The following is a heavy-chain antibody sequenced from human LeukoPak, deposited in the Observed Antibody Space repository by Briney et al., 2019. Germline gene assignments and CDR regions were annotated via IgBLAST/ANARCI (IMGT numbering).Heavy chain of an antibody. V-gene: IGHV1-46*01. D-gene: IGHD4-17*01. CDR3: ARPFGPRDYGDTRPFDY. Sequence: ASVKVSCKASGGTFSSYAISWVRQAPGQGLEWMGIINPSGGSTSYAQKFQGRVTMTRDTSTSTVYMELSSLRSEDTAVYYCARPFGPRDYGDTRPFDYWGQGTLVTVSS. CDR2: INPSGGST. CDR1: GGTFSSYA. J-gene: IGHJ4*02.